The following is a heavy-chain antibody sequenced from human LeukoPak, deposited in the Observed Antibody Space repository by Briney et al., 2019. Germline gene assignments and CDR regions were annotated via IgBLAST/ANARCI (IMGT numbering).Heavy chain of an antibody. J-gene: IGHJ4*02. D-gene: IGHD1-26*01. CDR3: ASSGSYPYYFDY. CDR1: GGSISSSSYY. V-gene: IGHV4-39*01. Sequence: SETLSLTCTVSGGSISSSSYYWGWIRQPPGKGLEWIGSIYYSGSTYYNPSLKSRVTISVDTSKNQFSLKLSSVTAADTAVYYCASSGSYPYYFDYWGQGPLVTVSS. CDR2: IYYSGST.